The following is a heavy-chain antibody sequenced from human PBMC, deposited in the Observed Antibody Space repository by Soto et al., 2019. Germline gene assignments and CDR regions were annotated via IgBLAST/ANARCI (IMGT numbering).Heavy chain of an antibody. CDR3: AREYKGRAMVRGVITKFHNWFDP. CDR2: IYYSGST. V-gene: IGHV4-31*03. D-gene: IGHD3-10*01. Sequence: SETLSLTCTVSGGSISSGGYYWSWIRQHPGKGLEWIGYIYYSGSTYYNPSLKSRVTIAVDTSKNQFSRKLSSVTAADTAVYYCAREYKGRAMVRGVITKFHNWFDPWGQGTLVTVSS. J-gene: IGHJ5*02. CDR1: GGSISSGGYY.